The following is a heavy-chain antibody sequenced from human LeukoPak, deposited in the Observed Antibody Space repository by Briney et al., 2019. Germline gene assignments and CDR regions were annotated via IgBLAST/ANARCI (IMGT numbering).Heavy chain of an antibody. CDR2: FDPEDGET. CDR3: AADTSRIPGIAVDGFDI. Sequence: ASVKVSCKVSGYTLSDLSMHWVRQAPGKGLEWMGGFDPEDGETIYAQTFQDRATMTEDTSTDTAYMELSSPRSEDTAVYYCAADTSRIPGIAVDGFDIWGQGTLVTVSS. CDR1: GYTLSDLS. J-gene: IGHJ3*02. D-gene: IGHD6-13*01. V-gene: IGHV1-24*01.